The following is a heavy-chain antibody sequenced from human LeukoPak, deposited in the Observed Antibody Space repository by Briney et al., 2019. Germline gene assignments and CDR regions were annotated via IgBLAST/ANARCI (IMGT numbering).Heavy chain of an antibody. J-gene: IGHJ5*02. V-gene: IGHV3-30*18. CDR1: GFTFSSCG. CDR3: AKSAYYDSSGLNWFDP. CDR2: ISYDGSNK. Sequence: PGGSLGLSCAASGFTFSSCGMHWVRQAPGKGLEWVAVISYDGSNKYYADSVKGRFTISRDNSKNTLYLQMNSLRAEDTAVYYCAKSAYYDSSGLNWFDPWGQGTLVTVSS. D-gene: IGHD3-22*01.